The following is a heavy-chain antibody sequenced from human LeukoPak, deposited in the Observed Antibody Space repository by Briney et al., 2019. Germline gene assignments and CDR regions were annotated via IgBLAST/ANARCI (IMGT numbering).Heavy chain of an antibody. V-gene: IGHV3-53*01. CDR1: GFTVSSNY. J-gene: IGHJ4*02. CDR3: AKAWALTYLGGVDS. D-gene: IGHD2-21*02. CDR2: AFSGGST. Sequence: GGSLRLSCAASGFTVSSNYMSWVRQAPGKGLEWVSVAFSGGSTSYADSVKGRFTISRDNSKNTLYLQMNSLRAEDTAVYYCAKAWALTYLGGVDSWGQGTLVTVSS.